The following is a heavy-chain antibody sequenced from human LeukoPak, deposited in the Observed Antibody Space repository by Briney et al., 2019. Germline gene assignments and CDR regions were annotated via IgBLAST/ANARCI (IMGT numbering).Heavy chain of an antibody. CDR2: ISGSGGST. V-gene: IGHV3-23*01. CDR3: AKTHGGNSWPVFYYMDV. J-gene: IGHJ6*03. Sequence: GGSLRLSCAASGFTFSSYGMSWVRQAPGKGLEWVSAISGSGGSTYYADSVKGRFTISRDNSKNTLYLQMNSLRAEDTAVYYCAKTHGGNSWPVFYYMDVWGKGTTVTISS. CDR1: GFTFSSYG. D-gene: IGHD4-23*01.